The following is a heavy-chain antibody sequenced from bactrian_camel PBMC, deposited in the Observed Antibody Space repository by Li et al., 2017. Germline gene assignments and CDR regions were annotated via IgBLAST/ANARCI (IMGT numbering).Heavy chain of an antibody. CDR3: ATAPDYCSGGVCPADFGH. CDR1: GFAFKSYQ. D-gene: IGHD2*01. J-gene: IGHJ6*01. CDR2: IYSAASNT. V-gene: IGHV3-2*01. Sequence: HVQLVESGGGSVQPGGSLRLSCAASGFAFKSYQMNWVRQAPGKGLEWVSSIYSAASNTNYGDSVKGRFTISRDNARNTVYLQMNSLKSEDTALYYCATAPDYCSGGVCPADFGHWGQGTQVTVS.